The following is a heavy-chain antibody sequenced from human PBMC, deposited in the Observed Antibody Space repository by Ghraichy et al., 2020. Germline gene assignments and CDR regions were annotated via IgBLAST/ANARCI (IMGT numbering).Heavy chain of an antibody. Sequence: SHTLSLTCNVSGGSITSGGYYWNWIRQPAGKGLEWIGRIYPSGSTNYNPSLTNRVTISLDLSKNQVSLNLNFVTAADTAVYYCARIQYSSSGHAFDIWGQGTMVTVSS. D-gene: IGHD6-13*01. CDR2: IYPSGST. CDR1: GGSITSGGYY. V-gene: IGHV4-61*02. J-gene: IGHJ3*02. CDR3: ARIQYSSSGHAFDI.